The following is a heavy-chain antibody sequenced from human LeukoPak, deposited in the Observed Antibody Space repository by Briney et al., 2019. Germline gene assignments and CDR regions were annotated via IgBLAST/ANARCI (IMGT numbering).Heavy chain of an antibody. J-gene: IGHJ4*02. CDR2: ISGSGGST. Sequence: GGSLRLSCAASGFTFSSYAMSWGRQAPGEGLEWVSAISGSGGSTYYADSVKGRFTISRDNSKNTLYLQMNSLRAEDTAVHYCAKLTTYYYDSSGSIPDYWGQGTLVTVSS. CDR1: GFTFSSYA. CDR3: AKLTTYYYDSSGSIPDY. D-gene: IGHD3-22*01. V-gene: IGHV3-23*01.